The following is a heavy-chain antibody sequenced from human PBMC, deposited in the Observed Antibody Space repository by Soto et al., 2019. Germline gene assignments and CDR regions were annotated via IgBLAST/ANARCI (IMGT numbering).Heavy chain of an antibody. Sequence: ASVKVSCKASGYSFTSYGINWVRQATGQGLEWMGWMNPNSGNTGYAQKFQGRVTMTRNTSISTAYMELTSLRSDDTAVYYCARGRRSGGSCYLYWGQGTLVTVSS. CDR1: GYSFTSYG. CDR3: ARGRRSGGSCYLY. V-gene: IGHV1-8*01. CDR2: MNPNSGNT. D-gene: IGHD2-15*01. J-gene: IGHJ4*02.